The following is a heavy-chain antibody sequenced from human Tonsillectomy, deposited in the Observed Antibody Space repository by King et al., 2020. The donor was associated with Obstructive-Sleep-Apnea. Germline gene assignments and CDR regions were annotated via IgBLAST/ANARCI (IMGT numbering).Heavy chain of an antibody. J-gene: IGHJ6*02. CDR1: GFTFSNYA. CDR3: AGARIVAQYHYYYGMDV. Sequence: VQLVESGGGVVQPGRSLRLSCAASGFTFSNYAMHWVRQAPGKGLEGVAGISYDGSNKYYAGSLKGRFTISRDNSKNTLYLQMNSLIAEDTAVSYCAGARIVAQYHYYYGMDVWGQGTTVTVSS. D-gene: IGHD5-12*01. V-gene: IGHV3-30*04. CDR2: ISYDGSNK.